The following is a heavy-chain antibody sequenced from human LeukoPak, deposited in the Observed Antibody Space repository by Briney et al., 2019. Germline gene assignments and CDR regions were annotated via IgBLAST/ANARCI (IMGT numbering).Heavy chain of an antibody. CDR3: AKDSAAAAGTSPSDY. Sequence: GGSLRLSCAVSGFIFSTNAMNWVRQAPGKGLEWVSSISSSSSYIYYADSVKGRFTISRDNSKNTLYLQMNSLRAEDTAVYYCAKDSAAAAGTSPSDYWGQGTLVTVSS. V-gene: IGHV3-21*01. CDR1: GFIFSTNA. D-gene: IGHD6-13*01. J-gene: IGHJ4*02. CDR2: ISSSSSYI.